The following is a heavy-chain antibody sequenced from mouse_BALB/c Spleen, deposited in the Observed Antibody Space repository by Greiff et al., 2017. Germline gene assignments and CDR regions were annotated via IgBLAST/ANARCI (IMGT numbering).Heavy chain of an antibody. V-gene: IGHV1S29*02. CDR1: GYTFTDYN. J-gene: IGHJ3*01. D-gene: IGHD2-14*01. CDR2: IYPYNGGT. Sequence: VQLKESGPELVKPGASVKISCKASGYTFTDYNMHWVKQSHGKSLEWIGYIYPYNGGTGYNQKFKSKATLTVDNSSSTAYMELRSLTSEDSAVYYCAREYDWFAYWGQGTLVTVSA. CDR3: AREYDWFAY.